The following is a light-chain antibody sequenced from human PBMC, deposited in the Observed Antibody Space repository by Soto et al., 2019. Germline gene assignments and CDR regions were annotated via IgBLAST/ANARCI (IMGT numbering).Light chain of an antibody. V-gene: IGKV1-9*01. CDR2: TAS. J-gene: IGKJ4*01. CDR3: QQFNVYPLT. CDR1: QDISDY. Sequence: DIQLTQSPSFLSASVGDRVTITCRASQDISDYLAWYQQKPGKAPKLLIYTASILQSGVPSRFIGSASGTQFTLTISSLQPEDFATYYCQQFNVYPLTFGGGTQVEIK.